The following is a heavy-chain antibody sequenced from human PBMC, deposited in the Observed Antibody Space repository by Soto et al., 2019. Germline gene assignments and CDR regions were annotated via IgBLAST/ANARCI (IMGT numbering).Heavy chain of an antibody. V-gene: IGHV1-18*01. CDR2: ISAYNGNT. CDR3: ARDLAVGGIYYDSSGYYPY. J-gene: IGHJ4*02. D-gene: IGHD3-22*01. Sequence: ASVKVSCKASGYTFTSYGISWVRQAPGQGLEWMGWISAYNGNTNYAQKLQGRVTMTTDTSTSTAYMELRSLRSDDTAVYYCARDLAVGGIYYDSSGYYPYWGQGTLVTV. CDR1: GYTFTSYG.